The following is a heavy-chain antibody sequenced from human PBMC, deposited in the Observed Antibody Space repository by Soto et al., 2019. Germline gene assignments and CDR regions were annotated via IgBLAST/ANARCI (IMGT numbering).Heavy chain of an antibody. D-gene: IGHD5-12*01. CDR1: GASISSGGYY. CDR2: ISYSGST. CDR3: AAGGGLPRYY. Sequence: ASETLSLTCTVSGASISSGGYYWSWIRKHPGTGLEWIGHISYSGSTYYNTSLKRRVTISVDTSRNPFSLIVNSVTVADTAVYYSAAGGGLPRYYWGQGTLVSVSS. V-gene: IGHV4-31*03. J-gene: IGHJ4*02.